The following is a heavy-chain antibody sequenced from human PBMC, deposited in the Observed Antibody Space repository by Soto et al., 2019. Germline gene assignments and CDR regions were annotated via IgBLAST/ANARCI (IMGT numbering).Heavy chain of an antibody. J-gene: IGHJ6*02. CDR1: GYTFTSYD. CDR3: ARASSRVDGMDV. V-gene: IGHV1-8*01. Sequence: ASVKVSCKASGYTFTSYDINWVRQATGQGLEWMGWMNPNSGNTSYAQKFQGRVTMTRNTSISTAYMELSSLRSEDTAVYYCARASSRVDGMDVWGQGTTVTVSS. D-gene: IGHD6-13*01. CDR2: MNPNSGNT.